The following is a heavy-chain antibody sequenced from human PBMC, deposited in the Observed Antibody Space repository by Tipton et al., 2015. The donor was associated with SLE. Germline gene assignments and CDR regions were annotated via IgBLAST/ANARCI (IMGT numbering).Heavy chain of an antibody. J-gene: IGHJ3*01. CDR3: ARTEVGGYSHDAFDL. CDR2: IFTIGTT. CDR1: GGSIRSGSYY. D-gene: IGHD6-25*01. V-gene: IGHV4-61*02. Sequence: TLSLTCSVSGGSIRSGSYYWTWIRQPAGTGLEWIGRIFTIGTTSYNPSPKSRATISLDTSKNQFSLKLSSVTAADTAVYYCARTEVGGYSHDAFDLWGHGTMVTVSS.